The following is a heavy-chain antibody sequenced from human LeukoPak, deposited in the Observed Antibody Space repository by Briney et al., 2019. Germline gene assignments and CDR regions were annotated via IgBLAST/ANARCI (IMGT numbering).Heavy chain of an antibody. CDR1: GFTFSSYG. D-gene: IGHD4-17*01. Sequence: GGSLRLSCAASGFTFSSYGMHWVRQAPGKGLEWVSAIRGGGGSEFYADPVKGRFTISRDNSKNTLFLQMNNLRPEDTAVYYCGRDPNGDYIGAFDMWGPGTMVTVSS. V-gene: IGHV3-23*01. CDR2: IRGGGGSE. J-gene: IGHJ3*02. CDR3: GRDPNGDYIGAFDM.